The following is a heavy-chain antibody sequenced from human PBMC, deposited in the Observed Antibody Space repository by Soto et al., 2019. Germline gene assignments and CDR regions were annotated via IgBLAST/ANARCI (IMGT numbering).Heavy chain of an antibody. CDR2: IYYSGST. D-gene: IGHD3-3*01. J-gene: IGHJ5*02. CDR1: GGSISSGDYY. CDR3: ARAAKRITIFGVVIITWFDP. Sequence: NPSETLSLTCTVSGGSISSGDYYWSWIRQPPGKGLEWIGYIYYSGSTYHNPSLKSRVTISVDTSKNQFSLKLSSVTAADTAVYYCARAAKRITIFGVVIITWFDPWGQGTLVTVSS. V-gene: IGHV4-30-4*01.